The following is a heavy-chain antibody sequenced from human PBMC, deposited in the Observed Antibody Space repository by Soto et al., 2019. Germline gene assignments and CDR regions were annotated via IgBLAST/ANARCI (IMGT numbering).Heavy chain of an antibody. D-gene: IGHD6-13*01. CDR3: ARRSSMIAPVDV. CDR2: IYYSGST. V-gene: IGHV4-39*01. J-gene: IGHJ6*02. CDR1: GGSISSSSYY. Sequence: SETLSLTCTVSGGSISSSSYYWGWIRQPPGKGLEWIGSIYYSGSTYYNPSLKSRVTISVDTSKNQFSLKLSSVTAADTAVYYCARRSSMIAPVDVWGQGTTVTVSS.